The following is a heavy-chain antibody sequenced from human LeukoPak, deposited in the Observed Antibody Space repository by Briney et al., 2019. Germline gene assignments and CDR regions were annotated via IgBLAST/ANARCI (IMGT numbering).Heavy chain of an antibody. CDR2: ISWNSGSI. CDR1: GFTFDDYA. J-gene: IGHJ3*02. D-gene: IGHD3-9*01. CDR3: AKTYYDILTGYRTDAFDI. V-gene: IGHV3-9*01. Sequence: GGSLRLSCAASGFTFDDYAMHWVRQAPGKGLEWVSGISWNSGSIGYADSVKGRFTISRDNAKNSLYLQMNSLKAEDTALYYCAKTYYDILTGYRTDAFDIWGQGTMVTVSS.